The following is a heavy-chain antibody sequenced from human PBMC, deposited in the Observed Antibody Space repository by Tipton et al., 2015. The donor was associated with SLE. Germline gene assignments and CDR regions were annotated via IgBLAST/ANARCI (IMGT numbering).Heavy chain of an antibody. Sequence: TLSLTCTVSGDSINIYYWRWIRQPPGKGLEWIGYLYYSGRTNYNPSLKSRVTMSVDTSKNQFSLKLKSVTAADTAVYYCALTTGWGWFLPDYYMDVWGKGTTVTVSS. J-gene: IGHJ6*03. CDR2: LYYSGRT. CDR1: GDSINIYY. V-gene: IGHV4-59*01. CDR3: ALTTGWGWFLPDYYMDV. D-gene: IGHD4-17*01.